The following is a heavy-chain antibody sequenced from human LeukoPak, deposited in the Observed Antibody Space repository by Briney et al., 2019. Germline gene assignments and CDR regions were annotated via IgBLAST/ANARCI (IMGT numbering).Heavy chain of an antibody. V-gene: IGHV3-23*01. D-gene: IGHD6-19*01. Sequence: GGSLRLSCAASGFTFGTDAMTWVRQAPGKGLHWVSAISGSGGDTYYEDSVKGRFTISRDNSKNMMYLQMNSLRAEDTAVYYCARDSRGWSKNYWGQGTLVTVSS. J-gene: IGHJ4*02. CDR2: ISGSGGDT. CDR3: ARDSRGWSKNY. CDR1: GFTFGTDA.